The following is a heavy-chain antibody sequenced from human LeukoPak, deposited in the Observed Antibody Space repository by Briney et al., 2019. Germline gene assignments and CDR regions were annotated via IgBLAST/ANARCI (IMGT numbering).Heavy chain of an antibody. CDR3: TRRPYCSGGSCYGTGAWFDP. Sequence: SETLSLTCAVYGGSFSGYYWSWIRQPAGKGLEWIGRIYSSGSTNYNPSLKSRVTISVDTSKNQFSLKLSSVTAADTAVYYCTRRPYCSGGSCYGTGAWFDPWGQGTLVTVSS. D-gene: IGHD2-15*01. CDR2: IYSSGST. V-gene: IGHV4-59*10. CDR1: GGSFSGYY. J-gene: IGHJ5*02.